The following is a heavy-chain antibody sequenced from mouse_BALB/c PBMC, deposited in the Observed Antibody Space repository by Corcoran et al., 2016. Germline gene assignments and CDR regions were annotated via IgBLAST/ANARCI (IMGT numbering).Heavy chain of an antibody. CDR3: ERDYYGSSYGVAY. D-gene: IGHD1-1*01. Sequence: EVQLKQSGPELVTPGASVKISCKTSGYTFSEYTMHWVKQSHGKSLEWSGGINPNNGGTSYNQKFKGKATLTVDKSSSTAYMELRSLTSEDSAVYYWERDYYGSSYGVAYWGQGTLVTVSA. CDR1: GYTFSEYT. J-gene: IGHJ3*01. V-gene: IGHV1-18*01. CDR2: INPNNGGT.